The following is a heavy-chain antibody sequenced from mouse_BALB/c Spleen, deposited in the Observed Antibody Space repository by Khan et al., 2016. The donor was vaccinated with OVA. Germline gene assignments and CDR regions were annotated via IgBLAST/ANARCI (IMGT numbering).Heavy chain of an antibody. CDR1: GFTFSSYG. D-gene: IGHD1-2*01. Sequence: EVELVESGGDLVKPGGSLKLSCAASGFTFSSYGMSWVRQTPDKRLEWVATISSGGHYTYFPDSVRGRFTISRDNAKNTLYLQMSSLKSEDTAMDYCARTMTTAKGDYDAMDYGGQGTSVTGSS. J-gene: IGHJ4*01. CDR2: ISSGGHYT. V-gene: IGHV5-6*01. CDR3: ARTMTTAKGDYDAMDY.